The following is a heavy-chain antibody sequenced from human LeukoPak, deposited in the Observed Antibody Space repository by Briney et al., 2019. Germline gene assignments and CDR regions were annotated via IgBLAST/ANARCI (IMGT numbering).Heavy chain of an antibody. CDR1: GYTFTNYT. CDR3: ARDRGSGWYRIIDY. D-gene: IGHD6-19*01. CDR2: ISAYNGNT. V-gene: IGHV1-18*01. Sequence: ASVKVSCKTSGYTFTNYTITWVRQAPGQGLEWMGWISAYNGNTNYAQKLQGRVTMTTDTSTSAAYMELRSLRSDDTAVYYCARDRGSGWYRIIDYWGQGTLVTVSS. J-gene: IGHJ4*02.